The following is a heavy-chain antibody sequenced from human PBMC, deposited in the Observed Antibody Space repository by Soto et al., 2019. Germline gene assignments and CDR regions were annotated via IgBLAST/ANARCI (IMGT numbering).Heavy chain of an antibody. CDR3: ARVNADYGDYYYYGMDV. J-gene: IGHJ6*02. D-gene: IGHD4-17*01. Sequence: VGSLRLSCAACGFTFRSCAMHWVRHAQGKGLEWVAVISYDGSNNYYADSVKRRFTISRDNSKNTLYLQINSLRAEDTAVYYCARVNADYGDYYYYGMDVWGQGTTVTVSS. V-gene: IGHV3-30-3*01. CDR2: ISYDGSNN. CDR1: GFTFRSCA.